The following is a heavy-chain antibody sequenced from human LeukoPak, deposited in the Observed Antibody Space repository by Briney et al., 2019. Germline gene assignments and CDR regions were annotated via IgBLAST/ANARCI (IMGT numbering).Heavy chain of an antibody. V-gene: IGHV3-23*01. D-gene: IGHD6-19*01. J-gene: IGHJ4*02. Sequence: PGGSLRLSCAASGFTFSSYAMSWVRQAPGKGLEWVSAISGSGGSTYYADSVKGRFTISRDNSKNTLYLQMNSLRAEDTAVYYCAKDWNRSGWTLAFFEYWGQGTLVTVSS. CDR3: AKDWNRSGWTLAFFEY. CDR1: GFTFSSYA. CDR2: ISGSGGST.